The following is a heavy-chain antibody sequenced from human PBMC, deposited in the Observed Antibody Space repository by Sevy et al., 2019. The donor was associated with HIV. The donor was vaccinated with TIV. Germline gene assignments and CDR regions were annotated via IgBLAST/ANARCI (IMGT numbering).Heavy chain of an antibody. CDR3: ASHAQYYYGSLLDY. CDR1: GYSFTDHY. Sequence: APVKVSCKASGYSFTDHYIHWVRQAPGHGLEWMGWINPNSRATAYAPTLQGRVTVTRDTSISTAYMELTRLRSDDTAVYYCASHAQYYYGSLLDYWGQGTPVTVSS. D-gene: IGHD3-10*01. CDR2: INPNSRAT. V-gene: IGHV1-2*02. J-gene: IGHJ4*02.